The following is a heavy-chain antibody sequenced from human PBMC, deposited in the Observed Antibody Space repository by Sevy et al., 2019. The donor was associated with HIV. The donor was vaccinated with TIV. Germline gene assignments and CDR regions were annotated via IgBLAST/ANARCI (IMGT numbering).Heavy chain of an antibody. D-gene: IGHD2-15*01. V-gene: IGHV1-24*01. J-gene: IGHJ5*02. Sequence: ASVKVSCKVSGYTLTKLSIHWVRQAPGKGLEWMGYFDPQEGEAIYAQRFQGRLTMTVDTSTDTAYMELGSLTSEDTAVYYCGTVGLRYYSGSISYEGEWLDPWGQGTQVTVSS. CDR2: FDPQEGEA. CDR1: GYTLTKLS. CDR3: GTVGLRYYSGSISYEGEWLDP.